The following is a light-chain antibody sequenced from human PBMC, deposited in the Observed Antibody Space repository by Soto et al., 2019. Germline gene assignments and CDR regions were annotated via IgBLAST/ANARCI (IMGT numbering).Light chain of an antibody. Sequence: EIVLTQSPGTLSLSPGERATLSCRASQSVSSSYLAWYQQKPGQAPRLLIYGASSRATGIPDRFSGSGSGTDFTLTISXLEPEDFAVHYCQQYGSSGTFGQGTKVDIK. CDR1: QSVSSSY. CDR2: GAS. CDR3: QQYGSSGT. J-gene: IGKJ1*01. V-gene: IGKV3-20*01.